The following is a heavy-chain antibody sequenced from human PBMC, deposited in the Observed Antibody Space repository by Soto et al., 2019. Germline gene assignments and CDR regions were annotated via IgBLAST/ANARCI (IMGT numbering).Heavy chain of an antibody. CDR2: IIPILGIA. CDR3: ARRYYDSSGYYPSPWWFDP. Sequence: SVKVSCKASGGTFSSYTISWVRQAPGQGLEWMGRIIPILGIANYAQKFQGRVTITADKSTSTAYMELSSLRSEDTAVYYCARRYYDSSGYYPSPWWFDPWGQGTLVTVSS. J-gene: IGHJ5*02. CDR1: GGTFSSYT. V-gene: IGHV1-69*02. D-gene: IGHD3-22*01.